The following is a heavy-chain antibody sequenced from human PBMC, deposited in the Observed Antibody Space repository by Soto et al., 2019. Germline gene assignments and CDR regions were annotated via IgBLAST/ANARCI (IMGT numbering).Heavy chain of an antibody. CDR2: ISAYNGNT. Sequence: ASVKVSCKASGYTFTSYGISWARQAPGQGLEWMGWISAYNGNTNYAQKLQGRVTMTTDTSTSTAYMELRSLRSDDTAVYYCARTNYDFWSGYYYFDYWGQGTLVTVSS. CDR3: ARTNYDFWSGYYYFDY. V-gene: IGHV1-18*04. D-gene: IGHD3-3*01. J-gene: IGHJ4*02. CDR1: GYTFTSYG.